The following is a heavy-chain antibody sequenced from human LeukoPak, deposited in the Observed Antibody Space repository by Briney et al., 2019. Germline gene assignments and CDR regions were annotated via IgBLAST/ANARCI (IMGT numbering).Heavy chain of an antibody. J-gene: IGHJ4*02. CDR2: INSDGSST. Sequence: GGSLRLSCAASGFTVSSNYMSWVRQAPGKGPVWVSRINSDGSSTRYADSVTGRFTISRDNAKNTVYLQMNSLRAEDTAVYYCAKVLGGLWPGIDYWGQGTVVTVSS. CDR3: AKVLGGLWPGIDY. D-gene: IGHD2-15*01. V-gene: IGHV3-74*01. CDR1: GFTVSSNY.